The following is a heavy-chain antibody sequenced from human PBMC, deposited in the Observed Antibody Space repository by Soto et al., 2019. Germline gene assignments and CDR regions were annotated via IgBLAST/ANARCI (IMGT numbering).Heavy chain of an antibody. CDR3: ARVRWDDFDI. CDR2: IYHSGST. Sequence: PSETLSLTCAVSGYSISSGYYWGWIRQPPGKGLEWIGSIYHSGSTYYNPSLKSRVTISVDTSKNQFSLKLSSVTAADTAVYYCARVRWDDFDIWGQGTMVTVSS. V-gene: IGHV4-38-2*01. J-gene: IGHJ3*02. CDR1: GYSISSGYY.